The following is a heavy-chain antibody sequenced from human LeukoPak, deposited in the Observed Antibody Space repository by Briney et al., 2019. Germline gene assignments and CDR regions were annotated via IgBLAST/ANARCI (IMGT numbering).Heavy chain of an antibody. V-gene: IGHV4-59*08. CDR2: IYYSGST. D-gene: IGHD4-11*01. Sequence: SETLSLTCTVSGGSISSYYWSWIRQPPGKGLEWIGYIYYSGSTNYNPSLKSRVTISVDTSKNQFSLKLRSVTAADTAVYYCARHMTTVTNKWFDPWGQGTLVTVSS. CDR1: GGSISSYY. CDR3: ARHMTTVTNKWFDP. J-gene: IGHJ5*02.